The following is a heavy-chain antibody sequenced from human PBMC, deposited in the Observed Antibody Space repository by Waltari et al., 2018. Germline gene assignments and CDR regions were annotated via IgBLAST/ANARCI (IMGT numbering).Heavy chain of an antibody. J-gene: IGHJ3*02. V-gene: IGHV4-34*01. D-gene: IGHD5-12*01. Sequence: QVQLQQWGAGLLKPSETLSLTCAVYGGSFSGYYWSWIRQPPGKGLEWIGEINHSGSTSYNPSLKSRVTISVDASKNQFSLKLSSVTAADTAVYYCARGRRWLHPPNIWGQGTMVTVSS. CDR3: ARGRRWLHPPNI. CDR2: INHSGST. CDR1: GGSFSGYY.